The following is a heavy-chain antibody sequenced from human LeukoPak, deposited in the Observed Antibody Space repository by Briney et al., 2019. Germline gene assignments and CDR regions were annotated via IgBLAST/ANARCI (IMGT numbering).Heavy chain of an antibody. J-gene: IGHJ4*02. CDR2: ISGSGGST. CDR3: AKGHYYYDSSGYQGFDY. CDR1: GFTFSSYA. V-gene: IGHV3-23*01. D-gene: IGHD3-22*01. Sequence: PGGSLRLSCAASGFTFSSYAMSWVRQAPGKGLEWVSAISGSGGSTYYADSVKGRFAISRDNSKNTLYLQMNSLRAEDTAVYYCAKGHYYYDSSGYQGFDYWGQGTLVTVSS.